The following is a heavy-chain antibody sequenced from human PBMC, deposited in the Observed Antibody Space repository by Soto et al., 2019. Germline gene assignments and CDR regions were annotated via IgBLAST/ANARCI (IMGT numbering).Heavy chain of an antibody. CDR1: GGSISSGGYY. Sequence: SETLSLTCTVSGGSISSGGYYWSWIRQHPGKGLEWIGYIYYSGSTYYNPSLKSRVTISVDTSKNQFSLKLSSVTAADTAVYYCARTLGYSTSRWYFDYWGQGTLVTVST. J-gene: IGHJ4*02. V-gene: IGHV4-31*03. CDR3: ARTLGYSTSRWYFDY. D-gene: IGHD3-16*01. CDR2: IYYSGST.